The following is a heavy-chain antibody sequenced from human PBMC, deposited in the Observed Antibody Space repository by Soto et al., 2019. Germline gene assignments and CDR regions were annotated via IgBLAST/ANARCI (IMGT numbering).Heavy chain of an antibody. Sequence: SETKSLTNTFSDVYISNYYLIWIRQNPGKGLEWIGYIYYSGSTNYNPSLKSRVTISVDTSKNQFSLKLSSVTAADTAVYYCERVGAVAGSIWFDPWGQGTLVTVSS. V-gene: IGHV4-59*01. D-gene: IGHD6-19*01. CDR1: DVYISNYY. CDR2: IYYSGST. J-gene: IGHJ5*02. CDR3: ERVGAVAGSIWFDP.